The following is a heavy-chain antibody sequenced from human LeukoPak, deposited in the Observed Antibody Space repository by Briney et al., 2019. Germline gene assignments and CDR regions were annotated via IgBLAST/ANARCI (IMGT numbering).Heavy chain of an antibody. CDR3: ASEWLYGDYGTFNY. D-gene: IGHD4-17*01. J-gene: IGHJ4*02. CDR2: INPNSGGT. Sequence: GASVKVSCKASGYTFTDYYIHWVRQAPGQGLEWMGWINPNSGGTNYAQKFQGRVTMTRDTSISTAYMELSRLRSDDTAVYYCASEWLYGDYGTFNYWGQGTLSPSPQ. CDR1: GYTFTDYY. V-gene: IGHV1-2*02.